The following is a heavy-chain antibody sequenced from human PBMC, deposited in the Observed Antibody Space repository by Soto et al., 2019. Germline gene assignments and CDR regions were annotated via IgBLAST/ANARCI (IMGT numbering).Heavy chain of an antibody. D-gene: IGHD2-15*01. CDR2: ISGSGAGT. V-gene: IGHV3-23*01. CDR1: GFTFSSYS. Sequence: EVQLLESGGTLVQPGGSLRLSCAASGFTFSSYSMSWVRQAPGKGLEWVSGISGSGAGTSYADSVQGRFTISRDNSENKVYLQMNSLRAEDSAVYYCANARYCYGGSCYGLPYYYGMDVWGQGTTVTVSS. CDR3: ANARYCYGGSCYGLPYYYGMDV. J-gene: IGHJ6*02.